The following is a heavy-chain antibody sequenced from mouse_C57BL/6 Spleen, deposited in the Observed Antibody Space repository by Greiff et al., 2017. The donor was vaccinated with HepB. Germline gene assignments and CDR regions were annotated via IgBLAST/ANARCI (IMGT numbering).Heavy chain of an antibody. V-gene: IGHV1-53*01. Sequence: QVHVKQPGTELVKPGASVKLSCKASGYTFTSYWMHWVKQRPGQGLEWIGNINPSNGGTNYNEKFKSKATLSVDKSSSIAYMQLSSLRSEDSAVYYCARGGYGNYVGYWGQGTTLTVSS. CDR2: INPSNGGT. CDR3: ARGGYGNYVGY. CDR1: GYTFTSYW. J-gene: IGHJ2*01. D-gene: IGHD2-10*02.